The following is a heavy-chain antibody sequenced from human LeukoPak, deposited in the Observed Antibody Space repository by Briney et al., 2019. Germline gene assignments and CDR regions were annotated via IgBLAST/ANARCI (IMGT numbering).Heavy chain of an antibody. CDR3: ARHTYSSGFYDAFDI. CDR1: GGSISSSSYY. V-gene: IGHV4-39*01. Sequence: SETLSLTCTVSGGSISSSSYYWGWIRQPPGKGLEWIGSIYYSGSTYYNPSLKSRVTISVDTSKNQFSLKLSSVTAADTAVYYCARHTYSSGFYDAFDIWGQGTMVTVSS. J-gene: IGHJ3*02. D-gene: IGHD6-19*01. CDR2: IYYSGST.